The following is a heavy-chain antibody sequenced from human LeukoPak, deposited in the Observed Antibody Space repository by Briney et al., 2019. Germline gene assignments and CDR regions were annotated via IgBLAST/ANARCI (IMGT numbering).Heavy chain of an antibody. Sequence: TSETLSLTCTVSGGSISSSSYYWGWIRQPPGKGLEWIGRIFYSGNTYYNASLKRRVTIHVDTSKNHFSLKLSSVTSADTAVYYCARRSSGEGLFDYWGQGTLVTVSS. V-gene: IGHV4-39*02. CDR1: GGSISSSSYY. CDR2: IFYSGNT. CDR3: ARRSSGEGLFDY. J-gene: IGHJ4*02. D-gene: IGHD3-22*01.